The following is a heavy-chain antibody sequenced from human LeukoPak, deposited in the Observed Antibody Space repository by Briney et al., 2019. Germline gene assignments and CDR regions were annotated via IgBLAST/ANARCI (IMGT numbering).Heavy chain of an antibody. CDR3: ARTRGYSYGYVDYGMDV. CDR2: INHSGST. J-gene: IGHJ6*04. D-gene: IGHD5-18*01. CDR1: GGSFSGYY. Sequence: ASETLSLTCAVYGGSFSGYYWSWIRQPPGKGLEWIGEINHSGSTNYNPSLKSRVTISVDTSKNQFSLKLSSVTAADTAVYYCARTRGYSYGYVDYGMDVWGKGTTVTVSS. V-gene: IGHV4-34*01.